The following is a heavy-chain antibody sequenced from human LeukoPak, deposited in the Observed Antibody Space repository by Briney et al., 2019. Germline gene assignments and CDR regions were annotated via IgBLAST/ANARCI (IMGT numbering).Heavy chain of an antibody. J-gene: IGHJ4*02. Sequence: GGSLRLSCAASGFTFSSHCMHWVRQAPGKGLVWVSRVNSDERTTNYADSVKGRFTISRDNAKNTLYLQMNSLRVEDTAVYYCARGDSGYDYNFFDDWGQGTLVTVSS. CDR3: ARGDSGYDYNFFDD. CDR2: VNSDERTT. V-gene: IGHV3-74*01. D-gene: IGHD5-12*01. CDR1: GFTFSSHC.